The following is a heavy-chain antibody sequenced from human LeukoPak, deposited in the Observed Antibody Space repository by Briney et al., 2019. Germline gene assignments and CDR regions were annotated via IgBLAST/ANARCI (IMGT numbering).Heavy chain of an antibody. D-gene: IGHD3-16*01. Sequence: GRSLRLSCAAAGFTFSNFAMHWVRQAPGKGLEWVAVISYDGDNEYYADSVKGQFTISRDNSKDRLYLQMNSLRPEDTAMYYCARVRGGRSWYYYGMDVWGRGTTVTVSS. V-gene: IGHV3-30-3*01. CDR3: ARVRGGRSWYYYGMDV. CDR1: GFTFSNFA. CDR2: ISYDGDNE. J-gene: IGHJ6*02.